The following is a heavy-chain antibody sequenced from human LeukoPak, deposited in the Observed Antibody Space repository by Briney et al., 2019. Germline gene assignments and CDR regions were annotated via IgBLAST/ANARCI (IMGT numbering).Heavy chain of an antibody. CDR1: GGSFSGYY. J-gene: IGHJ4*02. D-gene: IGHD6-19*01. V-gene: IGHV4-34*01. Sequence: SETLSLNCAVYGGSFSGYYWSWIRPPPGKGLEWIGEINHSGSTNYNPSLKSRVTISVDTSKNQFSLKLSSVTAADTAVYYCARGETGIAVAGLATWGQGTLVTVSS. CDR2: INHSGST. CDR3: ARGETGIAVAGLAT.